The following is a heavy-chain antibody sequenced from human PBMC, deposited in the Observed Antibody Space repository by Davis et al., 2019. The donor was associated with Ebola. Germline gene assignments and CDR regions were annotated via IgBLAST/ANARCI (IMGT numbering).Heavy chain of an antibody. Sequence: GESLKISCAASAFTFSSCAMRWVRQAPGKGLEWVSAISGSGGSTYYADSVKGRFTISRDNSKNTLYLQMNSLRAEDTAFYYCAKETLTGTTASFDYWGQGTLVTVSS. J-gene: IGHJ4*02. V-gene: IGHV3-23*01. CDR3: AKETLTGTTASFDY. D-gene: IGHD1-7*01. CDR2: ISGSGGST. CDR1: AFTFSSCA.